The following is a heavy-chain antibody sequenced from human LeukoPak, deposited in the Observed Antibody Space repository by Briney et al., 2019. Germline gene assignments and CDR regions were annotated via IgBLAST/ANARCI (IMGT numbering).Heavy chain of an antibody. V-gene: IGHV4-34*01. D-gene: IGHD6-19*01. CDR1: GGSFSGYY. CDR3: AREYSSGFGY. Sequence: SETLSLTCAVYGGSFSGYYWSWIRQPPGKGLEWIGEITHSGSTNYNPSLKSRVTISTDTSRHQFSLKLSSVTAADTAVYYCAREYSSGFGYWGQGTLVTVSS. CDR2: ITHSGST. J-gene: IGHJ4*02.